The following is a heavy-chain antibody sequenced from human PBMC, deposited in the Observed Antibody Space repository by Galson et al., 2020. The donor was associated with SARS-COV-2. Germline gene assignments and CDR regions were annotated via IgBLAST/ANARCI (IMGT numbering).Heavy chain of an antibody. CDR2: IWYDGSNK. Sequence: SLRLSCAASGFTFSSYGMHWVRQAPGKGLEWVAVIWYDGSNKYYADSVKGRFTISRDNSKNTLYLQMNSLRAEDTAVYYCAKGSYGYSSGWGRADYWGQGQRSPSLQ. V-gene: IGHV3-33*06. D-gene: IGHD6-19*01. J-gene: IGHJ3*01. CDR3: AKGSYGYSSGWGRADY. CDR1: GFTFSSYG.